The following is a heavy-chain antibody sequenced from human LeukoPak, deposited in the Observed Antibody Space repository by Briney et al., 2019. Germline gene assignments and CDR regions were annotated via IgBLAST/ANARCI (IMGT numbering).Heavy chain of an antibody. D-gene: IGHD7-27*01. CDR1: GFTFSDYY. J-gene: IGHJ4*02. Sequence: GGSLRLSCAASGFTFSDYYMSWIRQAPGKGLEWVSYISSSSSYTNYADSVKGRSTISRDNAKNSLYLQMNSLRAEDTAVYYCARDKWGVTPFDYWGQGTLVTVSS. CDR3: ARDKWGVTPFDY. CDR2: ISSSSSYT. V-gene: IGHV3-11*05.